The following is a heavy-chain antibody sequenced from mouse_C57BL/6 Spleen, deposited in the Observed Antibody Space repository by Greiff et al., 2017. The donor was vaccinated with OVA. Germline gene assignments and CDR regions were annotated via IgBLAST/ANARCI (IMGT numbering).Heavy chain of an antibody. CDR2: INPGSGGT. V-gene: IGHV1-54*01. CDR3: ARSYDSLLDD. CDR1: GYAFTNYL. Sequence: QVQLQQSGAELVRPGTSVKVSCKASGYAFTNYLIEWVKQRPGQGLEWIGVINPGSGGTNYNEKFKGKATLTADKSSSTAYMQLSSLTSEDSAVYFCARSYDSLLDDWGQGTTLTVSS. J-gene: IGHJ2*01. D-gene: IGHD2-4*01.